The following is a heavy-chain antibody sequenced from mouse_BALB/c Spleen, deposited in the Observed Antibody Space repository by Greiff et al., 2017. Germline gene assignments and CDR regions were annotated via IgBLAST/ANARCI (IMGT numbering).Heavy chain of an antibody. J-gene: IGHJ2*01. Sequence: EVMLVESGGGLVQPGGSMKLSCVASGFTFSNYWMNWVRQSPEKGLEWVAEIRLKSNNYATHYAESVKGRFTISRDDSKSSVYLQMNNLRAEDTGIYYCTREYYRYDEGYFDYWGQGTTLTVSS. D-gene: IGHD2-14*01. V-gene: IGHV6-6*02. CDR3: TREYYRYDEGYFDY. CDR1: GFTFSNYW. CDR2: IRLKSNNYAT.